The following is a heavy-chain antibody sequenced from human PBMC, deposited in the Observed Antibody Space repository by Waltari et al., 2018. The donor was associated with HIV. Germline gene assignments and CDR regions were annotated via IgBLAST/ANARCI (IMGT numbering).Heavy chain of an antibody. J-gene: IGHJ4*02. CDR3: ARLVDCSSTSCYGLFDY. Sequence: QVQLQESGPGLVKPSQTLSLTCTVSGGSISSGGYYWSWIRQHPGKGLEWIGYIYYSGSTSYNPSLKSLVTISVDTSKNQFSLKLSSVTAADTAVYYCARLVDCSSTSCYGLFDYWGQGTLVTVSS. CDR2: IYYSGST. D-gene: IGHD2-2*01. V-gene: IGHV4-31*01. CDR1: GGSISSGGYY.